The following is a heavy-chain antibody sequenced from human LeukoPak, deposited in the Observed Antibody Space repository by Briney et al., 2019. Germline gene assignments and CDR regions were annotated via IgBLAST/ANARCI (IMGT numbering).Heavy chain of an antibody. D-gene: IGHD3-3*01. CDR3: ARGRGLRFLEWLSHNWFDP. Sequence: SETLSLTCAVYGGSFSGYYWSWIRQPPWKGLEWIGEINHSGSTNYNPSLKSRVTISVDTSKNQFSLKLSSVTAADTAVYYCARGRGLRFLEWLSHNWFDPWGQGTLVTVSS. J-gene: IGHJ5*02. CDR1: GGSFSGYY. V-gene: IGHV4-34*01. CDR2: INHSGST.